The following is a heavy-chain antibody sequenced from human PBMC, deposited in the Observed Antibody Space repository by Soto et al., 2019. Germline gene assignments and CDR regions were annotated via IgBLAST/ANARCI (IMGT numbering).Heavy chain of an antibody. CDR3: AIYSSSSGYYYYGMDV. CDR1: GYSFTSYW. V-gene: IGHV5-51*01. Sequence: GESLKISCKGSGYSFTSYWIGWVRQMPGKGLEWMGIIYPGDSDTRYSPSFQGQVTISADKSISTAYLQWSSLKASDTAMYYCAIYSSSSGYYYYGMDVWGQGTTVTVSS. D-gene: IGHD6-6*01. CDR2: IYPGDSDT. J-gene: IGHJ6*02.